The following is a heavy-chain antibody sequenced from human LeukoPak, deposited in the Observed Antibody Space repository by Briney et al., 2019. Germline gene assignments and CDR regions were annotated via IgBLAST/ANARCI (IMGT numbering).Heavy chain of an antibody. CDR1: GFTFNNYG. CDR3: AKGTGTYQGPFDS. D-gene: IGHD7-27*01. J-gene: IGHJ4*02. V-gene: IGHV3-30*18. Sequence: PGGSLRLSCTASGFTFNNYGMHWVRQAPGKGPEWVAVISYNGGNKYYADSVKGRFTISRDNSKNMLYLQMNTLRTEDKALYYCAKGTGTYQGPFDSWGQGTLVTVSS. CDR2: ISYNGGNK.